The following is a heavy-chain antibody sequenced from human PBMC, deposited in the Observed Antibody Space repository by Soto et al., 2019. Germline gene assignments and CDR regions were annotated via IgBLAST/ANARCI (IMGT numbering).Heavy chain of an antibody. V-gene: IGHV3-23*01. CDR1: GFTFSSYA. J-gene: IGHJ4*02. CDR2: ISGSGGST. D-gene: IGHD3-9*01. Sequence: GGSLRLSCAASGFTFSSYAMSWVRQAPGKGLEWVSAISGSGGSTYYADSVKGRFTISRDNSKNTLYLQMNSLRAEDTAVYYCAKGGEDYYDILTGYYIIPFDYWGQGTLVTVSS. CDR3: AKGGEDYYDILTGYYIIPFDY.